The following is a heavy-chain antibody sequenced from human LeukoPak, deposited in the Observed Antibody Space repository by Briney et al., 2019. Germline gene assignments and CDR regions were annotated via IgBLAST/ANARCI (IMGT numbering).Heavy chain of an antibody. D-gene: IGHD3-10*01. CDR3: ARETYYYGSGSYP. Sequence: PGGSLRLSCAASGFTFSSYAMSWVRQAPGKGLEWVSAISASGGSTYYADSVKGRFTLSRDSSRNTLYLQMNSLRAEDTAVYYCARETYYYGSGSYPWGQGTLVTVSS. CDR1: GFTFSSYA. CDR2: ISASGGST. V-gene: IGHV3-23*01. J-gene: IGHJ4*02.